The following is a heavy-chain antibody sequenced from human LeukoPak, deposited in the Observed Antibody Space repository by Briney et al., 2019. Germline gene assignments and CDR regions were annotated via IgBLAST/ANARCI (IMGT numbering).Heavy chain of an antibody. V-gene: IGHV3-21*01. CDR3: ARSARYCTNGVCPTFYYYYMDV. CDR1: GFAFSLYG. D-gene: IGHD2-8*01. Sequence: GGSLRLSCAASGFAFSLYGMYWVRQAPGKGLEWVSSISSSSTSIYYADSVKGRFTISRDNAKKSVYLQMNSLRAEDTAVYYCARSARYCTNGVCPTFYYYYMDVWGKGTTVTVSS. CDR2: ISSSSTSI. J-gene: IGHJ6*03.